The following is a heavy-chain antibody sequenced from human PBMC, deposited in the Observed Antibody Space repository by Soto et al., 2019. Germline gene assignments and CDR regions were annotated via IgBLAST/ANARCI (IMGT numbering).Heavy chain of an antibody. CDR2: ISSSSSTI. V-gene: IGHV3-48*01. Sequence: EVLLVESGGGLVQPGGSLRLSCAASGFTFSSYSMNWVRQAPGKGLEWVSYISSSSSTIYYADSVKGRFTISRETAKNSLYRQMNSLRAEDTAVYYCAREEGLLNWFDPWGQGTLVTVSS. D-gene: IGHD1-26*01. CDR1: GFTFSSYS. J-gene: IGHJ5*02. CDR3: AREEGLLNWFDP.